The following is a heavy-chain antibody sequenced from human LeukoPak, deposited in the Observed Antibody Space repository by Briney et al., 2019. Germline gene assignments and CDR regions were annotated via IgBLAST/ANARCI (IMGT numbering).Heavy chain of an antibody. D-gene: IGHD6-13*01. CDR1: GYTFTSYC. CDR3: ARVMQQLDYFDY. J-gene: IGHJ4*02. CDR2: INPSGGST. V-gene: IGHV1-46*01. Sequence: EASVKVSCKASGYTFTSYCMHWVRQAPGQGLEWMGIINPSGGSTSYAQKFQGRVTMTRDTSTSTVYMELSSLRSEDTAVYYCARVMQQLDYFDYWGQGTLVTVSS.